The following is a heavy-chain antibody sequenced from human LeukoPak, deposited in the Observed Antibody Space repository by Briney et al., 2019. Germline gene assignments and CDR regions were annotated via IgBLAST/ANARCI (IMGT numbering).Heavy chain of an antibody. CDR2: IYYSGST. CDR3: ARGPFGHSSDWYFYLDY. J-gene: IGHJ4*02. CDR1: GDSISSGDYY. V-gene: IGHV4-61*08. D-gene: IGHD6-19*01. Sequence: SETLSLTCTVSGDSISSGDYYWSWIRQPPGKGLEWIGYIYYSGSTNYNPSLKSRVSISVDTSKNQFSLKLSSVTAADTAVYYCARGPFGHSSDWYFYLDYWGQGTLVTVSS.